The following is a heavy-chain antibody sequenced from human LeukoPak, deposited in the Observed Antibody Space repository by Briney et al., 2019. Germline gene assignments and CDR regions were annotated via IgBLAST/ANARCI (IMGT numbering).Heavy chain of an antibody. D-gene: IGHD2-2*01. CDR1: GFTFSSYG. J-gene: IGHJ4*02. Sequence: GGSLRLSCAASGFTFSSYGMHWVRQAPGKGLEWVAFIRYDGSNKYYADSVKGRFTISRDNSKNTLYLQMNSLRAEDTAVYYCAKDLGRYCSSTSCYPFDYWGQGTLVTVSS. V-gene: IGHV3-30*02. CDR2: IRYDGSNK. CDR3: AKDLGRYCSSTSCYPFDY.